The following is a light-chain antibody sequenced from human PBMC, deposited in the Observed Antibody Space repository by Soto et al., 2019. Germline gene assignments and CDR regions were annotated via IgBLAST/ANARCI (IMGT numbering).Light chain of an antibody. CDR2: MGS. CDR1: QSLLDSDGYKY. Sequence: DIVVTQSPISLPVSPGEPASISCRSSQSLLDSDGYKYLDWYLQKPGQSPQLLIYMGSNRATGVPDRFSGSGSGTDFTLKISRVEAEDVGVYYCMQALQTGYTFGQGTRLEIK. V-gene: IGKV2-28*01. CDR3: MQALQTGYT. J-gene: IGKJ2*01.